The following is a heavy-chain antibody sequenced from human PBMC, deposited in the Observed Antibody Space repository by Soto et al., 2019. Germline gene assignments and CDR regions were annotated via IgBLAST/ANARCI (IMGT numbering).Heavy chain of an antibody. J-gene: IGHJ4*02. D-gene: IGHD3-9*01. V-gene: IGHV4-31*03. CDR2: IYSTEST. CDR1: GGSISSGSYY. Sequence: SETLSLTCTVSGGSISSGSYYWSWIRQHPGKGLEWIGYIYSTESTNYNPSLKSRVTISVDMSTSQFSLKLSSVTAADTAVYYCARADGNYDILTGYYSVGDYYFDYWGQGTLVTVSS. CDR3: ARADGNYDILTGYYSVGDYYFDY.